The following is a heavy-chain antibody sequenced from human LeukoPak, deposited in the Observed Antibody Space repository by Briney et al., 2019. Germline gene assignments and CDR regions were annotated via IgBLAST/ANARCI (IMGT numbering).Heavy chain of an antibody. V-gene: IGHV1-69*05. CDR2: IIPIFGTA. CDR3: ATGRVATFDY. Sequence: GASVKVSCKASGGTFSSYAISWVRQAPGQGLEWMGGIIPIFGTANYAQKFQGRVTITTDESTSTAYMELSSRRSEDTAVYYCATGRVATFDYWGQGTLVTVSS. D-gene: IGHD5-12*01. J-gene: IGHJ4*02. CDR1: GGTFSSYA.